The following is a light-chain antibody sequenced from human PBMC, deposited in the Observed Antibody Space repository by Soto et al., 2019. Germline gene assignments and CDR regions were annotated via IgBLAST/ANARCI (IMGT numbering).Light chain of an antibody. Sequence: DIQLTQSPSFLSASVGDRVTITCRASQGISSFLAWYQEKPGEAPKLLIYDASTLQSGVPSRFSGSGSGTEFTLTISSLQPEDFATYYCQQLHSFPITFGQGTRLEIK. CDR3: QQLHSFPIT. V-gene: IGKV1-9*01. CDR1: QGISSF. J-gene: IGKJ5*01. CDR2: DAS.